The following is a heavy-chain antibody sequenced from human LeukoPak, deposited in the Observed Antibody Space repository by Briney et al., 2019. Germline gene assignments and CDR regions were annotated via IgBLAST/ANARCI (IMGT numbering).Heavy chain of an antibody. J-gene: IGHJ4*02. CDR2: IYYSGST. CDR1: GGSISSYY. Sequence: SETLSLTCTVSGGSISSYYWSWIRQPPGKGLEWIGYIYYSGSTNYNPPLKSRVTISVDTSKNQFSLKLSSVTAADTAVYYCARLDVVGGYYYDYWGQGTLVTVSS. V-gene: IGHV4-59*01. CDR3: ARLDVVGGYYYDY. D-gene: IGHD3-22*01.